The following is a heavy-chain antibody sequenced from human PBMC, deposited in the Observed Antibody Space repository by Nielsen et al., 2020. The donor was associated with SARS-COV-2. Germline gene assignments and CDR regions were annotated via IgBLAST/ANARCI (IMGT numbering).Heavy chain of an antibody. D-gene: IGHD6-13*01. CDR1: GYSFTSYW. J-gene: IGHJ6*02. V-gene: IGHV5-51*01. CDR2: IYPGDSDT. CDR3: ARQNSSSWYYYYYGMDV. Sequence: GGSLRLSCKGSGYSFTSYWIGWVRQMPGKGLEWMGIIYPGDSDTRYSPSFQGQVTISADKSISTAYLQWSSLKASDTAMYYCARQNSSSWYYYYYGMDVWGQGTTVTVSS.